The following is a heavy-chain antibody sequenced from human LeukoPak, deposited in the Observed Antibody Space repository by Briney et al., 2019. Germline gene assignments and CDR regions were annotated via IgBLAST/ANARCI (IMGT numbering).Heavy chain of an antibody. CDR3: ARGTYYYDSSGYDEYFQH. D-gene: IGHD3-22*01. CDR1: GFTFSSYA. V-gene: IGHV3-30-3*01. Sequence: GVSLRLSCAASGFTFSSYAMHWVRQAPGKGLEWVAVISYDGSNKYYADSVKGRFTISRDNSKNTLYLQMNSLRAEDTAVYYCARGTYYYDSSGYDEYFQHWGQGTLVTVSS. CDR2: ISYDGSNK. J-gene: IGHJ1*01.